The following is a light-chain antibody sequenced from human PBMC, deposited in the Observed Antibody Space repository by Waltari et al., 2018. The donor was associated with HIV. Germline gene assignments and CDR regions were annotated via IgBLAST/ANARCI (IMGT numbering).Light chain of an antibody. CDR2: DAS. CDR3: QQRNNWPSFS. V-gene: IGKV3-11*01. CDR1: QSFSSY. Sequence: EVVLTQSPATLSLSPGNTATLSCRASQSFSSYLAWYQQKPGQAPRLLIYDASNRATGIPPRFSGSGSGTDFTLTISSLEPEDFAVYYCQQRNNWPSFSFGGGTKVEIK. J-gene: IGKJ4*01.